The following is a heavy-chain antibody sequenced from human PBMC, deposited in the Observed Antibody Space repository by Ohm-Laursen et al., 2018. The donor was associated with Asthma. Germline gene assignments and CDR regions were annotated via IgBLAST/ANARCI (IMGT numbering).Heavy chain of an antibody. V-gene: IGHV3-30-3*01. D-gene: IGHD4-23*01. CDR1: VFTFRSYA. J-gene: IGHJ4*02. Sequence: SLRLSCAASVFTFRSYAMHWVRQAPGKGLEWVAVMSYDGNNKYHADSVKGRFTISRDNSKNTLFLQMNSLRPEDSAVYYCARGRWTFDYWGQGTLVTVSS. CDR2: MSYDGNNK. CDR3: ARGRWTFDY.